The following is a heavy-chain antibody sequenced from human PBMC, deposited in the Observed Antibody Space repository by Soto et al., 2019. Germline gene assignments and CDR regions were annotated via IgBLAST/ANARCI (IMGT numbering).Heavy chain of an antibody. CDR1: GFTFSSYA. CDR3: AKVVRVAAAGPEYYYGMDV. J-gene: IGHJ6*02. V-gene: IGHV3-23*01. D-gene: IGHD6-13*01. CDR2: ISGSGGST. Sequence: GGSLRLSCAASGFTFSSYAMSWVRQAPGKGLEWVSAISGSGGSTYYADSVKGRFTISRDNSKNTLYLQMNSLRAEDTAVYYCAKVVRVAAAGPEYYYGMDVWGQGTTVTVSS.